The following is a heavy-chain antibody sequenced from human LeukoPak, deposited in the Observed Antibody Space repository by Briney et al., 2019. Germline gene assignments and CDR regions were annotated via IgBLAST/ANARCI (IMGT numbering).Heavy chain of an antibody. CDR3: TTGGGYIHASDY. V-gene: IGHV3-7*01. CDR1: GFTFSSYW. Sequence: PGGSLRLSCAASGFTFSSYWMSWVRQAPGKGLEGVANIKPDGSEKYYVDSVRGRFTISRDNAKNSLYLQMNSLRAEDTAVYYCTTGGGYIHASDYWGQGTLVTVSS. J-gene: IGHJ4*02. D-gene: IGHD5-12*01. CDR2: IKPDGSEK.